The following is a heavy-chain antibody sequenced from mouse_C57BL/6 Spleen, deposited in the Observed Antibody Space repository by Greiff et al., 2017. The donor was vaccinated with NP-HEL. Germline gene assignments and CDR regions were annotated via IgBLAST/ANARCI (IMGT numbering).Heavy chain of an antibody. CDR1: GYTFTSYW. CDR3: ARSPKAYYYGSRMDY. Sequence: QVQLKESGAELVKPGASVKLSCKASGYTFTSYWMHWVKQRPGRGLEWIGRIDPNSGGTKYNEKFKSKATLTVDKPSSTAYMQLSSLTSEDSAVYYCARSPKAYYYGSRMDYWGQGTSVTVSS. CDR2: IDPNSGGT. J-gene: IGHJ4*01. D-gene: IGHD1-1*01. V-gene: IGHV1-72*01.